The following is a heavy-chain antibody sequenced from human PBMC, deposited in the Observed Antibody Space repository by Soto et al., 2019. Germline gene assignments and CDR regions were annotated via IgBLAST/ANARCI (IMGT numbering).Heavy chain of an antibody. CDR2: ISSSSSYI. J-gene: IGHJ4*02. V-gene: IGHV3-21*01. CDR1: GFTFSSYS. CDR3: ARGPIKVTSPSGYYFDY. Sequence: GGSLRLSCAASGFTFSSYSMNWVRQAPGKGLEWVSSISSSSSYIYYADSVKGRFTISRDNAKNSLYLQMNSLRAEDTAVYYCARGPIKVTSPSGYYFDYWGQGTLVTVSS. D-gene: IGHD5-12*01.